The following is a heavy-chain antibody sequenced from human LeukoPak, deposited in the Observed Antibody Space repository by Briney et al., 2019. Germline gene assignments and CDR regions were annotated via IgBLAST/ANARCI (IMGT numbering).Heavy chain of an antibody. V-gene: IGHV1-8*01. CDR1: GYTFTSYD. D-gene: IGHD3-22*01. Sequence: GASAKVSCKASGYTFTSYDINWVRQATGQGLEWMGWMNPNSGNTGYAQKFQGRVTMTRNTSISTAYMELSSLRSEDTAVYYCARGWGSDSSGYYFDFQHWGQGTLVTVSS. J-gene: IGHJ1*01. CDR2: MNPNSGNT. CDR3: ARGWGSDSSGYYFDFQH.